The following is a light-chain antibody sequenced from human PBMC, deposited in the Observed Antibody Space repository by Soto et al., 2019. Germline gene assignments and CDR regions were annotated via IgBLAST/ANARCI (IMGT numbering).Light chain of an antibody. CDR1: SSDVGSYNL. CDR2: EGS. CDR3: CTYAGSRPYV. V-gene: IGLV2-23*01. Sequence: SALTQPASVSGSPGQSITISCTGTSSDVGSYNLVSWYQQHPGKAPKLMIYEGSKRPSGVSNRFSGSKSGNTASLTISGLQAEDEADYYCCTYAGSRPYVFGRGTKAPS. J-gene: IGLJ1*01.